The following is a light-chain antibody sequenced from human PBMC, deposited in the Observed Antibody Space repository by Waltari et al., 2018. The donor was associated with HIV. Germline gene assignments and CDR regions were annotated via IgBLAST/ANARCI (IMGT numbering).Light chain of an antibody. V-gene: IGLV1-44*01. CDR1: SSNIGDNL. CDR2: SNN. Sequence: QSVLTQPPSASGTPGQRVTISCSGSSSNIGDNLVNWYPQVPGTAPQVLIYSNNQRPSGVPDRFSGSKSGTSVSLAISGLQSEDEADYYCSTWDDSLNEWVFGGGTKLTVL. J-gene: IGLJ2*01. CDR3: STWDDSLNEWV.